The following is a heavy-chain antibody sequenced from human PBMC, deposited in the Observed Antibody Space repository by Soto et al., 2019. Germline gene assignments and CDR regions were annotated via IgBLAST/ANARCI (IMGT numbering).Heavy chain of an antibody. V-gene: IGHV3-33*08. CDR3: TRNRVASGSHARAFDL. Sequence: QVQLVESGGGVVQPGRSLRLSCVASGVTFTNHGFHWVRQAPGKGLEWLAIIWLDGSNKYYADSVKGRFTISRDDSKNTVSLKMNSRSTEDTFGYYCTRNRVASGSHARAFDLWGPGTLVTVSS. D-gene: IGHD3-10*01. J-gene: IGHJ5*02. CDR2: IWLDGSNK. CDR1: GVTFTNHG.